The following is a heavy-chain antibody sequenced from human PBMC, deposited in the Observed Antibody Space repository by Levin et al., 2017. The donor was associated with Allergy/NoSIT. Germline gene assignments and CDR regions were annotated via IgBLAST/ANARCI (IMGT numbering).Heavy chain of an antibody. CDR2: IHPNNGGT. CDR3: VRENWYYDL. J-gene: IGHJ2*01. V-gene: IGHV1-2*02. CDR1: GYTFTDYY. Sequence: ASVKVSCKASGYTFTDYYMHWVRQAPGQGLEWMGWIHPNNGGTNYAQKFQGRVTLTRDTSITTDYMELSRLQSDDTAVYYCVRENWYYDLWGRGTLVTVSS.